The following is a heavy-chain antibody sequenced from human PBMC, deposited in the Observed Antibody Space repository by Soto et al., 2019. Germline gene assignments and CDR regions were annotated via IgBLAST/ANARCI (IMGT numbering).Heavy chain of an antibody. D-gene: IGHD3-3*01. CDR2: INPSGGST. CDR1: GYTFISFY. J-gene: IGHJ4*02. Sequence: QVQLVQSGAEVKGPGASVKISCKASGYTFISFYIHWVRQAPGQGLEWMGIINPSGGSTKYAQRFQGRVIVTRDTSTNTVYMELSSLRSEDTAVYYCARGLGSGDYWGQGTLVTVSS. CDR3: ARGLGSGDY. V-gene: IGHV1-46*03.